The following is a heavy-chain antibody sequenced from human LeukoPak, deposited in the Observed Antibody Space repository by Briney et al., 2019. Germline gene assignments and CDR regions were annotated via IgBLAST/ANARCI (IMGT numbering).Heavy chain of an antibody. CDR1: GYTFTSYY. CDR2: ISYDGSNK. CDR3: ARDSGSYYFDY. Sequence: PCKASGYTFTSYYMHWVRQAPGKGLEWVAVISYDGSNKYYADSVKGRFTISRDNSKNTLYLQMNSLRAEDTAVYYCARDSGSYYFDYWGQGTLVTVSS. J-gene: IGHJ4*02. V-gene: IGHV3-30*04. D-gene: IGHD1-26*01.